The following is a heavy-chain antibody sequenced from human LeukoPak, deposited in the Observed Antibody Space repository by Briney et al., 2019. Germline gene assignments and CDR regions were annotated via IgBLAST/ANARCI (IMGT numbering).Heavy chain of an antibody. V-gene: IGHV3-53*01. Sequence: VGESLEKRLEWVSVIYSGGSTYYADSVKGRFTISRDNSKNTLYLQMNSLRAEDTAVYYCARQAGYYSYGMDVWGKGTTVTVSS. CDR2: IYSGGST. CDR3: ARQAGYYSYGMDV. J-gene: IGHJ6*04.